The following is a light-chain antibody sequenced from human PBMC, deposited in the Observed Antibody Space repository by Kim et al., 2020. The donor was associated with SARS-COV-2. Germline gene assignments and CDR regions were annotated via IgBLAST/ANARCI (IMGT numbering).Light chain of an antibody. CDR2: GAS. J-gene: IGKJ4*01. Sequence: EIVLTQSPGTLSLSPGERATLSCRASQSVSNSYLAWYQQKPGQAPGLLIYGASSRATGIPDRFSGSGSGTDFTFSISRLEPEDFAVYYCQQYGSSPLTFGGGTKVEIK. CDR3: QQYGSSPLT. CDR1: QSVSNSY. V-gene: IGKV3-20*01.